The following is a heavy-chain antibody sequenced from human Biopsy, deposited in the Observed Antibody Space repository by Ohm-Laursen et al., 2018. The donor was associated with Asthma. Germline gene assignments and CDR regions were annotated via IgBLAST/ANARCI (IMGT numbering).Heavy chain of an antibody. CDR3: ARHWSGNGWHDMYTWFDP. D-gene: IGHD1-1*01. CDR2: VYHSGET. J-gene: IGHJ5*02. Sequence: SETLSLTCTVSGDSISSYHWAWVRQPPGNRLEWIGSVYHSGETYYSSSLRSRLTMSVDTSRNQFSLRLTSVTAADTAVYFCARHWSGNGWHDMYTWFDPWGLGTLVTVSS. CDR1: GDSISSYH. V-gene: IGHV4-39*01.